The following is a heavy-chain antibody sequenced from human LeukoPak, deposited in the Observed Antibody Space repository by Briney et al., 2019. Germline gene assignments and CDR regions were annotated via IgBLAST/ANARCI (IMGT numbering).Heavy chain of an antibody. CDR3: ARVEGYDFWSGSDY. J-gene: IGHJ4*02. D-gene: IGHD3/OR15-3a*01. V-gene: IGHV3-20*01. CDR1: GFTFTNDF. CDR2: INWNGYST. Sequence: GGSLRLSCAASGFTFTNDFMTWVRQVPGKGLEWVSGINWNGYSTGYADSVKGRFTISRDNAKNSLHLQMNSLRAEDTALYHCARVEGYDFWSGSDYWGQGTLVTVSS.